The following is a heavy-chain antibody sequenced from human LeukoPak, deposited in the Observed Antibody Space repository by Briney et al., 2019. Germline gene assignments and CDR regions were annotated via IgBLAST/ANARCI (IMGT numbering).Heavy chain of an antibody. Sequence: PSETLSLTCVVSGYSISSGYWWSWVRQSPGKGLEWIGEILHSGSTNYNPSLKSRVTISVDTSKNQFSLKLSSVTAADTAVYYCARDGIVGATYDAFDIWGQGTMVTVSS. CDR2: ILHSGST. V-gene: IGHV4-4*02. CDR3: ARDGIVGATYDAFDI. D-gene: IGHD1-26*01. J-gene: IGHJ3*02. CDR1: GYSISSGYW.